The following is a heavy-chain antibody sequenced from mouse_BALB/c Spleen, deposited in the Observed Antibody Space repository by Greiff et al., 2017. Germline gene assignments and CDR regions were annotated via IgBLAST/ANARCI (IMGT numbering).Heavy chain of an antibody. CDR1: GYSFACYW. J-gene: IGHJ4*01. V-gene: IGHV1S22*01. CDR3: TRGRYGNYEAMDY. Sequence: LQHPGSVLVRPGASVYLSCMASGYSFACYWVHWVKQSPGQGLEWIGNIYPGSGSTNYDETFKSKATLTVDTSSSTAYMQLSSLTSEDSAVYYCTRGRYGNYEAMDYWGQGTSVTVSS. D-gene: IGHD2-10*02. CDR2: IYPGSGST.